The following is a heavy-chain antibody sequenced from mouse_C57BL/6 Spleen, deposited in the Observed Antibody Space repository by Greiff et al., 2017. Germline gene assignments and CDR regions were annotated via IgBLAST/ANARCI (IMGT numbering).Heavy chain of an antibody. D-gene: IGHD1-1*02. CDR1: GYTFTSYW. V-gene: IGHV1-52*01. Sequence: QVQLKQPGAELVRPGSSVKLSCKASGYTFTSYWMHWVKQRPIQGLEWIGNIDPSDSETHYNQKFKDKATLTVDKSSSTAYMQLSSLTSEDAAVYYCARLGGWYFDYWGQGTTLTVSS. CDR2: IDPSDSET. J-gene: IGHJ2*01. CDR3: ARLGGWYFDY.